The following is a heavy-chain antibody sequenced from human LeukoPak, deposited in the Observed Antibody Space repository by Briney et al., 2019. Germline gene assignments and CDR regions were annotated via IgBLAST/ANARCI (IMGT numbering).Heavy chain of an antibody. CDR2: ISGSGGST. Sequence: GGSLRLSCAASGFTFSSYAMSWVRQAPGKGREWVSAISGSGGSTYYADSVKGRFTISRDNSKNTLYLQMNSLRAEDTAVYYCAKDWRYYGSGSYYTPDYWGQGTLVTVSS. CDR1: GFTFSSYA. V-gene: IGHV3-23*01. J-gene: IGHJ4*02. CDR3: AKDWRYYGSGSYYTPDY. D-gene: IGHD3-10*01.